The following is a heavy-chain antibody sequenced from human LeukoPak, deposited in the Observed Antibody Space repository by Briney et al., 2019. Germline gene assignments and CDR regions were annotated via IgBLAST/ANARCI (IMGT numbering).Heavy chain of an antibody. D-gene: IGHD6-19*01. CDR2: IYHSGST. Sequence: SQTLSLTCTVSGGSISSGGYYWGWIRQPPGKGLEWIGSIYHSGSTYYNPSLKSRVTISVDTSKNQFSLKLSSVTAADTAVYYCASLPGYSSGWYEEYYFDYWGQGTLVTVSS. J-gene: IGHJ4*02. CDR3: ASLPGYSSGWYEEYYFDY. V-gene: IGHV4-39*07. CDR1: GGSISSGGYY.